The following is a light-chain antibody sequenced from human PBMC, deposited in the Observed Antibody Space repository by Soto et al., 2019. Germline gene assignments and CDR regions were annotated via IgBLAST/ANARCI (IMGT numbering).Light chain of an antibody. J-gene: IGKJ4*01. CDR2: DAS. CDR1: QSISSW. Sequence: DIQMTQSPSTLSASVGDRVTITCRASQSISSWLAWYQQKPGKAPKVLIYDASSLESGVPSRFSGSGSGTEFTLTISSLQPDDFATYYFQQYNSYSLTFGGGTKVEIK. CDR3: QQYNSYSLT. V-gene: IGKV1-5*01.